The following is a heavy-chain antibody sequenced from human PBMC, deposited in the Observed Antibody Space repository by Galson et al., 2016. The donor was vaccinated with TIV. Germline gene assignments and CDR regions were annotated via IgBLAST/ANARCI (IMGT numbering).Heavy chain of an antibody. Sequence: TLSLTCTVSGDSISRGAYYWTWIRQPAGKGLEWLGRMFNSGRTDYNPSLKSRVTISVDKSRNQFSLKLSSVTAADTAVYYCARERLGSGYHITSDAFDIWGQGTLVTVSS. CDR2: MFNSGRT. J-gene: IGHJ3*02. D-gene: IGHD3-3*01. CDR3: ARERLGSGYHITSDAFDI. CDR1: GDSISRGAYY. V-gene: IGHV4-61*02.